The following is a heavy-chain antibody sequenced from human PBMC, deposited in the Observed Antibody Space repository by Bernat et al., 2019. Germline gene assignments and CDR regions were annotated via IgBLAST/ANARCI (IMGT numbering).Heavy chain of an antibody. J-gene: IGHJ3*02. CDR2: ISSSSSTI. V-gene: IGHV3-48*01. D-gene: IGHD2-15*01. CDR1: GFTFSTYS. CDR3: ATRSGGSCYSPGPCDAFDI. Sequence: EVQLVESGGGLIQPGGSLRLSCATSGFTFSTYSITWVRQAPGKGLEWVSYISSSSSTIYYADSVKGRFTISRDNAKNSLYLQMNSLRAEDTAVYYCATRSGGSCYSPGPCDAFDIWGQGTMVTVSS.